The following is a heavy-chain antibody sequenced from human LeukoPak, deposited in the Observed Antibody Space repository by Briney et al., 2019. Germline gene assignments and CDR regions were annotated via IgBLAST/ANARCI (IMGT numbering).Heavy chain of an antibody. CDR2: INLDGSQK. J-gene: IGHJ4*02. CDR3: ARDWDGSGTSLDY. D-gene: IGHD3-10*01. Sequence: GFLGLFWAASWFTLSCCWNRLVRPAPGEGVGLVAIINLDGSQKYYVDFVKGRFTISRDNAKNSLYLQMNSLRAEDTALYYCARDWDGSGTSLDYWGQGTLVTVSS. CDR1: WFTLSCCW. V-gene: IGHV3-7*04.